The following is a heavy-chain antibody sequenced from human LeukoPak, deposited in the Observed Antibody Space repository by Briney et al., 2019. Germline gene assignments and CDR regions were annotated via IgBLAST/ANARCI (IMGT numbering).Heavy chain of an antibody. J-gene: IGHJ5*02. CDR3: ATAGHRIAARPDRPRSNWFDP. V-gene: IGHV4-34*01. CDR1: GGSFSGYY. D-gene: IGHD6-6*01. Sequence: SETLSFTCAVYGGSFSGYYWSWIRQPPGKGLEWIGEINHSGSTDYNPSLKSRVAISLDTSKNQFSLKLSSVSAADTAVYYCATAGHRIAARPDRPRSNWFDPWGQGTLVTVSS. CDR2: INHSGST.